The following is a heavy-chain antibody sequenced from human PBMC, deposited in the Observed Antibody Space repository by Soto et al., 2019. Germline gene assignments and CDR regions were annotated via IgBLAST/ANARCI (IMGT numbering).Heavy chain of an antibody. D-gene: IGHD3-22*01. J-gene: IGHJ4*02. CDR2: FDPEDGET. CDR1: GYTLTELS. V-gene: IGHV1-24*01. CDR3: ATIDSSGYPLDY. Sequence: ASVKVSCKVSGYTLTELSMHWVRQAPGKGLEWMGGFDPEDGETIYAQKFQGRVTMTGDTSTDTAYMELSSLRSEDTAVYYCATIDSSGYPLDYWGQGTLVTVSS.